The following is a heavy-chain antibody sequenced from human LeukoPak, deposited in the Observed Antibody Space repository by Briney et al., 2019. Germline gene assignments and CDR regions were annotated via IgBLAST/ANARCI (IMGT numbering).Heavy chain of an antibody. CDR2: IKQDGSEK. CDR1: GFTFSSYW. D-gene: IGHD2-15*01. J-gene: IGHJ1*01. CDR3: ARELCSGGSCYREYFQH. V-gene: IGHV3-7*01. Sequence: GGSLRLSCAASGFTFSSYWMRWVRQAPGKGLEWVANIKQDGSEKDYVDSVKGRFTISRDNAKKSLYLQMNSLRAEDTAVYYCARELCSGGSCYREYFQHWGQGTLVTVSS.